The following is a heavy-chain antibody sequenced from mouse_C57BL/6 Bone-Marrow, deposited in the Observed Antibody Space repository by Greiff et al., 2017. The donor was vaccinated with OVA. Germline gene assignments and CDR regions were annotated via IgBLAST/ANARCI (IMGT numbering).Heavy chain of an antibody. CDR1: AYTFTSYW. Sequence: QVQLQQPGTDLVKPGASVKLSCKASAYTFTSYWKHWVKRRPGQGLGWIGNINLSNGGTNYNEKFKSKATLTVDKSGSTAYVQLSSLSSEDSAVYYCGGGVTPWFAYWGQGTLVTVSA. J-gene: IGHJ3*01. V-gene: IGHV1-53*01. CDR3: GGGVTPWFAY. D-gene: IGHD2-2*01. CDR2: INLSNGGT.